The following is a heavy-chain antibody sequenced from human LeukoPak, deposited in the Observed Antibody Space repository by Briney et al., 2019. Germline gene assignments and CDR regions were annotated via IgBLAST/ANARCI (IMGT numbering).Heavy chain of an antibody. CDR1: GGSISSYY. J-gene: IGHJ5*02. D-gene: IGHD5-18*01. Sequence: PSETLSLTCTFSGGSISSYYWSWIRQPPGKGLEWIGEINHSGSTNYNPSLKSRVTISVDTSKNQFSLKLSSVTAADTAVYYCARFTRIQLWSMNWFNPWGQGTLVTVSS. V-gene: IGHV4-34*01. CDR2: INHSGST. CDR3: ARFTRIQLWSMNWFNP.